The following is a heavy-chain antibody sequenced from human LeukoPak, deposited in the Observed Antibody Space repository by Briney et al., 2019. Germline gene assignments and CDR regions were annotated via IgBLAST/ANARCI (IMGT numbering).Heavy chain of an antibody. CDR1: GGSISSGSYY. CDR2: IYTSGST. V-gene: IGHV4-61*02. CDR3: ARVGRYSYGSYYYYYMDV. D-gene: IGHD5-18*01. J-gene: IGHJ6*03. Sequence: SQTLSLTCTVSGGSISSGSYYWSWLRQPAGKGLEWIGRIYTSGSTNYNPSLKSRVTISVDTSKNQFSLKLSSVTAADTAVYYCARVGRYSYGSYYYYYMDVWGKGTTVTVSS.